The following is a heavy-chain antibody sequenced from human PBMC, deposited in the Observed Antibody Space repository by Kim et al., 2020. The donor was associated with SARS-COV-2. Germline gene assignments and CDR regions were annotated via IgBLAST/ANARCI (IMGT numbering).Heavy chain of an antibody. CDR2: INHSGST. Sequence: SETLSLTCAVYGGSFSGYYWSWIRQPPGKGLEWIGEINHSGSTNYNPSLKSRVTISVDTSKNQFSLKLSSVTAADTAVYYCARDGGGNTYYDFWSGYYTGSFDYWGQGTLVSVSS. V-gene: IGHV4-34*01. CDR3: ARDGGGNTYYDFWSGYYTGSFDY. CDR1: GGSFSGYY. D-gene: IGHD3-3*01. J-gene: IGHJ4*02.